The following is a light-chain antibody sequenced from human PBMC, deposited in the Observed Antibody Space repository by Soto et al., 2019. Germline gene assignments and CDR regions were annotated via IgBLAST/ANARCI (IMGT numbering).Light chain of an antibody. CDR1: QSLLHSSGRYY. Sequence: DIVMTQSPLSLPVTPGEPASISCRSSQSLLHSSGRYYLDWYLQKPGQSPQLLIDLGSHRASGVHDRFSGRGSGTDFTLTISRVEAEDVGSYYCIQPLLTPFPCGGGTRVQIK. CDR3: IQPLLTPFP. V-gene: IGKV2-28*01. J-gene: IGKJ4*01. CDR2: LGS.